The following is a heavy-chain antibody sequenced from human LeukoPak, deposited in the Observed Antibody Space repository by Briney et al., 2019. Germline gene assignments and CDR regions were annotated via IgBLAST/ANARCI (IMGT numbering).Heavy chain of an antibody. D-gene: IGHD4-17*01. CDR2: IIPILGIA. V-gene: IGHV1-69*04. J-gene: IGHJ4*02. CDR1: GGTFSSYA. Sequence: SVKVSCKASGGTFSSYAINWVRQAPGQGLEWMGRIIPILGIANYAQKFQGRVTITADKSTSTAYMELSSLRSEDTAVYYCAREAVRTFDYWGQGTLVTVSS. CDR3: AREAVRTFDY.